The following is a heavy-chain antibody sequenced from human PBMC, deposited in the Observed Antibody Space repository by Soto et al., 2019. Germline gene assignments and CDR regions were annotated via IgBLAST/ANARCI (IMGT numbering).Heavy chain of an antibody. CDR2: ISSNGGST. Sequence: EVQLVESGGGLVQPGGSLRLSCAASGFTFSSYAMHWVRQAPGMGLEYVSAISSNGGSTYYANSVKGRFTISRDNSKNTLYLQMGSLRAEDMAVYYCARASYWDYYYGMDVWGQGTTVTVSS. CDR1: GFTFSSYA. CDR3: ARASYWDYYYGMDV. V-gene: IGHV3-64*01. J-gene: IGHJ6*02. D-gene: IGHD3-10*01.